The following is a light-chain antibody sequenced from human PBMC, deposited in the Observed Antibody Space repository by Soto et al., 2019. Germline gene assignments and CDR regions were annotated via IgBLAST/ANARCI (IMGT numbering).Light chain of an antibody. V-gene: IGLV4-69*01. CDR2: LNSAGSH. CDR3: QTWVTGIRV. Sequence: QPVLTQSTSASASLGATDKLTCTLRSGHSSYDIAWHQQQPEKGPRYLMKLNSAGSHSKGDGIPDRFSGSSSGAERYLTISSRQSEDEVDYYCQTWVTGIRVFGGGTKLTVL. J-gene: IGLJ3*02. CDR1: SGHSSYD.